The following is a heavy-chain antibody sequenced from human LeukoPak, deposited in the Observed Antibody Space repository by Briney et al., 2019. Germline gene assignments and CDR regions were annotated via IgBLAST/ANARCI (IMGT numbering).Heavy chain of an antibody. CDR1: GGSFSGYY. J-gene: IGHJ4*02. CDR3: ARRGSGNCYYFDY. D-gene: IGHD2-2*03. Sequence: PSETLSLTCAVYGGSFSGYYWSWIRQPPGKGLEWIGEINHSGSTNYNPSLKSRVTISVDTSKNQFSLKLSSVTAADTAVYYCARRGSGNCYYFDYWGQGTLVTVSS. CDR2: INHSGST. V-gene: IGHV4-34*01.